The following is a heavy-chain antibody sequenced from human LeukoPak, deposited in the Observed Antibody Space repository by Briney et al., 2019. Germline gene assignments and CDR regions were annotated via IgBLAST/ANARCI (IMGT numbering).Heavy chain of an antibody. CDR1: VDSLRRYY. CDR2: IYYSGST. J-gene: IGHJ4*02. CDR3: AEGGKLNLDFDY. Sequence: SETLSLICTVSVDSLRRYYWRWIRQPPGKGLAWIGDIYYSGSTNYNPSLKSRVTISVDTSKNQFSLKLSSVTAADTAVYYCAEGGKLNLDFDYWGQGTLVTVSS. V-gene: IGHV4-59*01. D-gene: IGHD3-16*01.